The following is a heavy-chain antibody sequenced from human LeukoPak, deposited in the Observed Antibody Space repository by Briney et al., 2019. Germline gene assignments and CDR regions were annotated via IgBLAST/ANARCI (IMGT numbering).Heavy chain of an antibody. D-gene: IGHD1-26*01. J-gene: IGHJ6*03. Sequence: PGGSLRLSCAASGFTFNNYNMNWVRQAPGKALEWVSSITSSGAYIFYADSVKGRFTISRDNAKDSLYLQMNSLGPEDTAVYYCARDPYSGNYGNYYYYYMDVWGKGPRSPSP. CDR3: ARDPYSGNYGNYYYYYMDV. CDR2: ITSSGAYI. V-gene: IGHV3-21*01. CDR1: GFTFNNYN.